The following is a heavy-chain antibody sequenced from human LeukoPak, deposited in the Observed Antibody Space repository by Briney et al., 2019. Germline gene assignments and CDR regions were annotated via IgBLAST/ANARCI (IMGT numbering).Heavy chain of an antibody. Sequence: GAALQISYEGAGSSFTSYWIGWGRAMPGKGVEWRGIIYPGDSATTYSPSFQGQLTISAAKSITTAYLQWRSLKASDTAIYYCARTLGYCSSTSCYSGADFDYWGQGTLVTVSS. CDR3: ARTLGYCSSTSCYSGADFDY. CDR2: IYPGDSAT. V-gene: IGHV5-51*01. J-gene: IGHJ4*02. CDR1: GSSFTSYW. D-gene: IGHD2-2*01.